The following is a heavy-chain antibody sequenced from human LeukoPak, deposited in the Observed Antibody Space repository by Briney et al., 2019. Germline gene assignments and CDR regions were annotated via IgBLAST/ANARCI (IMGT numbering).Heavy chain of an antibody. V-gene: IGHV3-74*01. CDR2: IKSDGSTT. J-gene: IGHJ4*02. D-gene: IGHD2-21*01. CDR1: GFTFSSYW. Sequence: GGPLRLSCAASGFTFSSYWMHWVRQAPGKGLVWVSRIKSDGSTTTYAGSVKGRFSICRDNAKNTLYLQMNSLRAEDTAVYYCARVVDAYFDYWGQGTLVTVSS. CDR3: ARVVDAYFDY.